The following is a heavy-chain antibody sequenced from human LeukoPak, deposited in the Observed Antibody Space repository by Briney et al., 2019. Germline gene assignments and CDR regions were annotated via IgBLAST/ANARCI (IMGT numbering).Heavy chain of an antibody. D-gene: IGHD2-2*01. J-gene: IGHJ4*02. V-gene: IGHV3-66*01. CDR1: GFTVSSNY. Sequence: GGSLRLSCAASGFTVSSNYMSWVRQAPGKGLEWVSVIYSGGSTYYADSVKGRFTISRDNSKNTLYLQMNSLRAEDTAVYYCARETDSTLFDYWGQGTLVTVSS. CDR2: IYSGGST. CDR3: ARETDSTLFDY.